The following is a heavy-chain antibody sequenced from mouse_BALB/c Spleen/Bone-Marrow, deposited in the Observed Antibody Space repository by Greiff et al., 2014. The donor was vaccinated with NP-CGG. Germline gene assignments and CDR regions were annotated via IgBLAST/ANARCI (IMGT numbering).Heavy chain of an antibody. V-gene: IGHV14-3*02. CDR3: ASYRYAWYFDV. D-gene: IGHD2-14*01. CDR1: GFNIKDTY. Sequence: EVQGVESGAELVKPGASVKLSCTASGFNIKDTYLHWVKQRPEQGLEWIGRIDPANGNTKYDPKFQGKATITADTSSNPAYLQLSSLTSEDTAVYYCASYRYAWYFDVWGAGTTVTVSS. J-gene: IGHJ1*01. CDR2: IDPANGNT.